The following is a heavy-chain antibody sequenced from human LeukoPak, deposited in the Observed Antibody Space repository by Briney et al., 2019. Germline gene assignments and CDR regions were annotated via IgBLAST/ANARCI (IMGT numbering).Heavy chain of an antibody. CDR2: IKQDGSEK. D-gene: IGHD1-26*01. CDR1: GFTFSSYW. CDR3: ARARRVGATIAYDY. J-gene: IGHJ4*02. Sequence: GGSLRLSCAASGFTFSSYWMSWVRQAPGKGLEWVANIKQDGSEKYYVDSVKGRFTIFRDNAKNSLYLQMNSLRAEDTAVYYCARARRVGATIAYDYWGQGTLVTVSS. V-gene: IGHV3-7*01.